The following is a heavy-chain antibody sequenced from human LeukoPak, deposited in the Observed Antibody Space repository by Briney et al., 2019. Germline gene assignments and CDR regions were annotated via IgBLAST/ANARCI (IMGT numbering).Heavy chain of an antibody. J-gene: IGHJ4*02. D-gene: IGHD4-17*01. CDR1: GFIFRDYG. V-gene: IGHV3-33*01. Sequence: PGRSLPLSCAGSGFIFRDYGMHWGRQAPGKGLEWVAAIWYDGSKKFSADSMKGRFTISRDNSKNTLYLQMNSLGAEDTAVYYCARRDGDHDLGFEYWGQGTLVIVSA. CDR2: IWYDGSKK. CDR3: ARRDGDHDLGFEY.